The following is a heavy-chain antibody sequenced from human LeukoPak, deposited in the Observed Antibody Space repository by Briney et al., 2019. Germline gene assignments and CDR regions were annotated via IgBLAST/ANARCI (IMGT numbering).Heavy chain of an antibody. Sequence: SETLSLTCAVYGGSFGGYYWSWIRQPPGKGLEWIGEINHSGSTNYNPSLKSRVTISVDTSKNQFSLKLSSVTAADTAVYYCARGRCSSTSCYDYWGQGTLVTVSS. V-gene: IGHV4-34*01. CDR1: GGSFGGYY. D-gene: IGHD2-2*01. CDR2: INHSGST. J-gene: IGHJ4*02. CDR3: ARGRCSSTSCYDY.